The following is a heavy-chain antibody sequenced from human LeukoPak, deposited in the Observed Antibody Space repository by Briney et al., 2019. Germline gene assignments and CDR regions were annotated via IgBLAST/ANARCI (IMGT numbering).Heavy chain of an antibody. CDR2: IYYSGST. V-gene: IGHV4-30-4*01. CDR3: ARLKTDLEGIDY. Sequence: SQTLSLTCNVSGGSISSGDYYWTWIRQPPGKGLEWIGYIYYSGSTYYSPSLKSRVSVSVDTSKNQFSLKLSSVTAADTAVYFCARLKTDLEGIDYWGQGTLVTVSS. D-gene: IGHD1-1*01. J-gene: IGHJ4*02. CDR1: GGSISSGDYY.